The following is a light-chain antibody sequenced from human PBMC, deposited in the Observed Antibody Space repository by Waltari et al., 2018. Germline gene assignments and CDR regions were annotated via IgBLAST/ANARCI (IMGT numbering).Light chain of an antibody. CDR3: QQYDILIT. J-gene: IGKJ2*01. CDR2: GAS. CDR1: QDISNY. Sequence: DIQMTQSPSSLSASAGDRVTITCQASQDISNYLNWYQQKPGKAPKLLIYGASNLETGVPSRFSGSGSGTDFTFTISSLQPEDIATYYCQQYDILITFGQGTRVEI. V-gene: IGKV1-33*01.